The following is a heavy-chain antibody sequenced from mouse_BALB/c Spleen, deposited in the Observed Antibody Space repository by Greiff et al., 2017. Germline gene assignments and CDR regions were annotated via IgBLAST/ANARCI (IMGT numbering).Heavy chain of an antibody. D-gene: IGHD2-4*01. J-gene: IGHJ4*01. CDR1: GFTFSDYY. V-gene: IGHV5-4*02. Sequence: EVKLVESGGGLVKPGGSLKLSCAASGFTFSDYYMYWVRQTPEKRLEWVATISDGGSYTYYPDSVKGRFTISRDNAKNNLYLQMSSLKSEDTAMYYCARDGYYDYDRGYAMDYWGQGTSVTVSS. CDR3: ARDGYYDYDRGYAMDY. CDR2: ISDGGSYT.